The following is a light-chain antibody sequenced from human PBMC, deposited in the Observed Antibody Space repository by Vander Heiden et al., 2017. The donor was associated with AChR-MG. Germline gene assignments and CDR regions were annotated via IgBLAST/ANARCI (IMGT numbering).Light chain of an antibody. V-gene: IGLV2-11*01. J-gene: IGLJ1*01. CDR2: DVT. CDR1: VSVVHFFRY. Sequence: QSALTQSRSVSGSPGQSLTISCTASVSVVHFFRYVYWYQQHPGKPPKLIIYDVTERPSGVPDRFSGSKSGNTASLTISGLQAEDEADYYCCSYAGSPYVFGTGTKVTVL. CDR3: CSYAGSPYV.